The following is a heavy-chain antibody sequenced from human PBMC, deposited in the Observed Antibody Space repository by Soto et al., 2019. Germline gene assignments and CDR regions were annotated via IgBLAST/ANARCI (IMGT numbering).Heavy chain of an antibody. J-gene: IGHJ6*02. D-gene: IGHD3-16*02. CDR1: GDSVSSNSAA. Sequence: QVQLQQSGPGLVKPSQTLSLTCTISGDSVSSNSAAWNWIRQSPSRGLEWLGRTYYRSKWYNDYALSVKSRITINPDTAKNQFSLQLNSVTPEDTAVYYCARDRVRDHVWGSYRLYGMDVWGQGTTVTVSS. V-gene: IGHV6-1*01. CDR2: TYYRSKWYN. CDR3: ARDRVRDHVWGSYRLYGMDV.